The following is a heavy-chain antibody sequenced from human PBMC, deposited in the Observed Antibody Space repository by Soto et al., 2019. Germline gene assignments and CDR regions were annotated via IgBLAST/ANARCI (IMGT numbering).Heavy chain of an antibody. CDR2: INPNSGGT. J-gene: IGHJ5*02. Sequence: GASVKVSFKASGYTFTGYYMHWVRQAPGQGLEWMGWINPNSGGTNYAQKFQGWVTMTRDTSISTAYMELSRLRSDDTAVYYCARAGLPWGRFLEWLYEYNWFDPWGQGTLVTVSS. V-gene: IGHV1-2*04. D-gene: IGHD3-3*01. CDR3: ARAGLPWGRFLEWLYEYNWFDP. CDR1: GYTFTGYY.